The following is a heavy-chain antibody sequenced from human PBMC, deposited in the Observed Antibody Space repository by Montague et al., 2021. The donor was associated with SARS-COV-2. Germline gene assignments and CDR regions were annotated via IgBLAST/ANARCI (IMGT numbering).Heavy chain of an antibody. CDR1: SFTFIDFW. Sequence: SLRLSFSASSFTFIDFWMNWIRQAPGKGLELVADLKHDGSEKSYVDSVKGRFTISRDNAKNSLYLQMNSLRAEDTAVYYCARGSTGWYAIFGHYGMDVWGQGTTVTVSS. V-gene: IGHV3-7*01. J-gene: IGHJ6*02. CDR3: ARGSTGWYAIFGHYGMDV. CDR2: LKHDGSEK. D-gene: IGHD6-19*01.